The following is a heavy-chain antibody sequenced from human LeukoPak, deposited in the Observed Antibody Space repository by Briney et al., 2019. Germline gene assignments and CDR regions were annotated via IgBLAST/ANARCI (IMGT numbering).Heavy chain of an antibody. CDR2: INPNSGGT. CDR3: ARADRLHGGPYLIGP. Sequence: PRASVKVSCKTSGYSFTDYYMHWVRQAPGQGLEWMGWINPNSGGTSSAQKFQGRVTMTRDTSITTVYMEVSWLTSDDTAIYYCARADRLHGGPYLIGPWGQGTLVTVFS. D-gene: IGHD2-21*01. CDR1: GYSFTDYY. V-gene: IGHV1-2*02. J-gene: IGHJ5*02.